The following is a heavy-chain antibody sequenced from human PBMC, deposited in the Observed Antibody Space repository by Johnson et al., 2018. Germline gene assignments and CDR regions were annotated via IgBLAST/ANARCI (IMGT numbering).Heavy chain of an antibody. J-gene: IGHJ4*02. Sequence: EVQLVETGGGLVKPGGSXRLSCAASGFTFSNAWMNWVRQAPGKGLEWVGRINSKTDGGKTDYAAPVKGRFAISRADTKNTLYLQMKSLKTEDKAVYYCTTDIVLMALPLGFDYWGQGTLVTVSS. CDR3: TTDIVLMALPLGFDY. CDR2: INSKTDGGKT. CDR1: GFTFSNAW. V-gene: IGHV3-15*07. D-gene: IGHD2-8*01.